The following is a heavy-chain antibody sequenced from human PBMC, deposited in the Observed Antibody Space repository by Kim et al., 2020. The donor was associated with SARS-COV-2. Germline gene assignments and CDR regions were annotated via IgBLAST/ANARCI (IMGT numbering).Heavy chain of an antibody. V-gene: IGHV3-23*03. CDR3: AKATYHSSSWPNWFDP. J-gene: IGHJ5*02. D-gene: IGHD6-13*01. CDR1: GFTFSSYA. CDR2: IYSGGSST. Sequence: GGSLRLSCAASGFTFSSYAMSWVRQAPGKGLEWVSVIYSGGSSTYYADSVKGRFTISRDNSKNTLYLQMNSLRAEDTAVYYCAKATYHSSSWPNWFDPWGQGTLVTVSS.